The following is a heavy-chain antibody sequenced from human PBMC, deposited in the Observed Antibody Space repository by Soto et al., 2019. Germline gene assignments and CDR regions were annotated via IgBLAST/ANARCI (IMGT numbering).Heavy chain of an antibody. V-gene: IGHV3-30-3*01. D-gene: IGHD2-21*02. CDR1: GFTFSSYA. Sequence: GGSLRLSCAASGFTFSSYAMHWVRQAPGKGLEWVAVISYDGSNKYYADSVKGRFTISRDNSKNTLYLQMNSLRAADTAVYYCAKKDRGDCLDYWGQGTLVTVSS. CDR2: ISYDGSNK. J-gene: IGHJ4*02. CDR3: AKKDRGDCLDY.